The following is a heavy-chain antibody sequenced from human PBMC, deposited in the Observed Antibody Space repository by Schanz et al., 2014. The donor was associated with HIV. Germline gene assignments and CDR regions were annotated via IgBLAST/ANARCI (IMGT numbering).Heavy chain of an antibody. CDR2: INPSGVTT. J-gene: IGHJ4*02. D-gene: IGHD6-19*01. CDR3: ARAPYRSGWYGVDY. Sequence: QVHLVQSGAEVKKPGASVKVSCKASGYTFTRDYIHWVRQAPGQGLEWMGIINPSGVTTAFAQKFQGRLTMTRDTSTGTVYMQLNNLRSEDTAVYYCARAPYRSGWYGVDYWGQGTLVTVSS. CDR1: GYTFTRDY. V-gene: IGHV1-46*01.